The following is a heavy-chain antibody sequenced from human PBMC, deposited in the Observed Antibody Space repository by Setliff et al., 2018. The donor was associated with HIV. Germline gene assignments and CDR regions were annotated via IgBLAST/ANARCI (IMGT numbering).Heavy chain of an antibody. Sequence: ASVKVSCKASGYTFTSYGISWVRQAPGQGLEWMGWINTHNGNTHYAQRFQGRVTMTRDTSTTTAYMELRSLRSDDTAVYYCARESACSSTSCPKVLDYWGQGTLVTVSS. CDR3: ARESACSSTSCPKVLDY. CDR2: INTHNGNT. D-gene: IGHD2-2*01. V-gene: IGHV1-18*01. J-gene: IGHJ4*02. CDR1: GYTFTSYG.